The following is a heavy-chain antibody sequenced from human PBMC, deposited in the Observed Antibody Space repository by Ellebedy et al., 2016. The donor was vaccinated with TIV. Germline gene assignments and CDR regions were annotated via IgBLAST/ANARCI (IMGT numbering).Heavy chain of an antibody. Sequence: GSLRLXXTVSGGSISSYYWSWIRQPPGKGLEWIGYIYYSGSTNYNPSLKSRVTISVDTSKNQFSLKLSSVTAADTAVYYCARAKAPYYYGSGSYHWYFDLWGRGTLVTVSS. CDR1: GGSISSYY. CDR3: ARAKAPYYYGSGSYHWYFDL. CDR2: IYYSGST. V-gene: IGHV4-59*01. D-gene: IGHD3-10*01. J-gene: IGHJ2*01.